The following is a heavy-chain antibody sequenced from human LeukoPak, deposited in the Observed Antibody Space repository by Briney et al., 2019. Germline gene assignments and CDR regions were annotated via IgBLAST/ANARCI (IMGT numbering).Heavy chain of an antibody. J-gene: IGHJ4*02. CDR3: AREYRHQPD. CDR2: MNPNSGST. CDR1: GYTFTSYD. D-gene: IGHD5-12*01. V-gene: IGHV1-8*01. Sequence: GASVKVSCKASGYTFTSYDINWLRQASGQGLEWMGWMNPNSGSTGYAQKFQGRFTMTWDTSITTAYMELSSLRSEDTAVYYCAREYRHQPDWGQGTLVTVSS.